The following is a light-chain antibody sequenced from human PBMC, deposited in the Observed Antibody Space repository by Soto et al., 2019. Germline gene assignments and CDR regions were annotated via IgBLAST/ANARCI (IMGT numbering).Light chain of an antibody. J-gene: IGKJ1*01. V-gene: IGKV1-5*01. Sequence: DIHMTQSPSTLSASAGDRVTITCRASQSISTSLAWYQQKPGKAPRLLIYDASSLESGVPSRFSGSGSGTEFTLTITSLQPDDFATYYCQHYNVYSGTFGQGTKVDI. CDR2: DAS. CDR1: QSISTS. CDR3: QHYNVYSGT.